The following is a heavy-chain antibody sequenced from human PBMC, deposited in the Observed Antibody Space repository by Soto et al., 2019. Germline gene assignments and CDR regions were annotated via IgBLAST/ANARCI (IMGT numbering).Heavy chain of an antibody. V-gene: IGHV3-23*01. CDR1: GFTFNIYA. J-gene: IGHJ1*01. CDR2: ISGNGDTT. D-gene: IGHD4-17*01. CDR3: AKGTNDYVDYRAERLEPNQ. Sequence: EVQLLESGGVLVQPGGSLRLSCAASGFTFNIYAMNWVRQAPGKGLAWVSSISGNGDTTYYADSVKGRFTISRDNSKSTLYLEMHSLRADDTAVYYCAKGTNDYVDYRAERLEPNQWGQGTLVTVSS.